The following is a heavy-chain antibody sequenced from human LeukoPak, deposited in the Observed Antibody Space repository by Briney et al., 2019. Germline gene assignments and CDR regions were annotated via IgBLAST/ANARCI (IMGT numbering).Heavy chain of an antibody. J-gene: IGHJ4*02. CDR3: ARRWDFDY. V-gene: IGHV3-53*04. D-gene: IGHD5-24*01. CDR2: IYSGGNT. CDR1: GFTVISNY. Sequence: GGSLRLSCAASGFTVISNYMSWVRQAPGKGLEWVSVIYSGGNTYYADSVKGRFTISRHNSKNTVYLHMKSLRPEDTAVYYCARRWDFDYWGQGTLVTVSS.